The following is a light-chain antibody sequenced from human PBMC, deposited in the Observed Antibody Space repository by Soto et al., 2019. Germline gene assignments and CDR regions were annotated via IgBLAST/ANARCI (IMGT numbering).Light chain of an antibody. CDR3: QQSYSAPRY. Sequence: DIQMTRSPSSLSASVGDRVTITCRASQSISSYLNWYQQKPGKAPKLLIYAASSLQSGVPSRFSGSGSGTDFALTISSLQPEDFATYYGQQSYSAPRYVGGGTKVDSK. CDR1: QSISSY. J-gene: IGKJ4*01. CDR2: AAS. V-gene: IGKV1-39*01.